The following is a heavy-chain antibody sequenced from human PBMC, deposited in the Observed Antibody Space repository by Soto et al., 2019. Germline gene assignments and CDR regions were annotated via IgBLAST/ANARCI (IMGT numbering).Heavy chain of an antibody. J-gene: IGHJ4*02. Sequence: EVQLVESGGGLVQPGGSLRLSCAASGFTFSNYWMHWVRQVPGKGLMWISQIKDDGSRTTYADSVKGRFTISRDNAKSMVYLQMNSLRAEDTAVYYCTRDCCPDPFDKWGQGTLVTVSS. D-gene: IGHD2-15*01. V-gene: IGHV3-74*03. CDR2: IKDDGSRT. CDR1: GFTFSNYW. CDR3: TRDCCPDPFDK.